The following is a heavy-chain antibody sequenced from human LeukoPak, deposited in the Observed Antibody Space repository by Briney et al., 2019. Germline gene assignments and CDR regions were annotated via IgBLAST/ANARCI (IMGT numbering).Heavy chain of an antibody. Sequence: SETLSLTCTVSGGSISGYYWSWIRQPPGKGLEWIGYIYYSGSTNYNPSLKSRVTISVDTSKNQFSLKLSSVTAADTAVYYCACMVRGVISYWGQGTLVTVSS. D-gene: IGHD3-10*01. V-gene: IGHV4-59*01. J-gene: IGHJ4*02. CDR3: ACMVRGVISY. CDR1: GGSISGYY. CDR2: IYYSGST.